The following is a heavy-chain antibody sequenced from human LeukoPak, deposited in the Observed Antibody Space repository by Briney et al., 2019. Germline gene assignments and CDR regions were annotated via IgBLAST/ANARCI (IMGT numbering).Heavy chain of an antibody. Sequence: QAGGSLRLSCAAPGFTFSSYAMSWVRQAPGKGLEWVSAISGGGGSTYYADSVKGRFTISRDNSKNTLYLQMNSLRAEDTAVYYCATPDYGDYFFDYWGQGTLVTVSS. CDR1: GFTFSSYA. D-gene: IGHD4-17*01. CDR2: ISGGGGST. J-gene: IGHJ4*02. CDR3: ATPDYGDYFFDY. V-gene: IGHV3-23*01.